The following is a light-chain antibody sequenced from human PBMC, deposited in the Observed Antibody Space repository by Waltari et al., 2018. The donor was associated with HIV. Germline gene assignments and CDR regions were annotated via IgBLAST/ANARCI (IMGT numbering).Light chain of an antibody. J-gene: IGKJ2*01. Sequence: AIWMTQSPSLLSASTRARVTISCRMRQRISSYLAWYQQKPGKAPELLIYAASTLQSGVPSRFSGSGSGTDFTLTISCLQSEDFAAYYCRQYYSVPYTFGQGTKLEIK. V-gene: IGKV1D-8*02. CDR2: AAS. CDR1: QRISSY. CDR3: RQYYSVPYT.